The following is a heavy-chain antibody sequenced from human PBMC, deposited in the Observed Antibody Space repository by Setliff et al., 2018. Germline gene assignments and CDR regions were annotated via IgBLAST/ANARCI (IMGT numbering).Heavy chain of an antibody. J-gene: IGHJ4*02. D-gene: IGHD3-10*01. CDR3: ARQPSSGAYYNPRPYYFDS. CDR1: SGSINSYY. Sequence: SETLSLTCTVSSGSINSYYWSWVRQSPGKGLEWIGFVHFGGDTNYNPSLKSRVTMSADTSNNQFSLNLRSVTAADTAVYFCARQPSSGAYYNPRPYYFDSWGQGTLVTVLL. V-gene: IGHV4-59*01. CDR2: VHFGGDT.